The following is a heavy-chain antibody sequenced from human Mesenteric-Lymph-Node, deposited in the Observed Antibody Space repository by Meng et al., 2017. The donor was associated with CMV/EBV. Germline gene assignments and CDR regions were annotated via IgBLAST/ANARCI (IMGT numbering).Heavy chain of an antibody. CDR2: NYHRGST. J-gene: IGHJ4*02. Sequence: DSGGCSSSKTWWSWVRQTPGKVLEWIGENYHRGSTNYNTSLKSRVTISVDKAKNQFSLKLSAVNDADTAVYYCARQIRGYSGYDDGYWGQGTLVTVSS. CDR3: ARQIRGYSGYDDGY. CDR1: GGCSSSKTW. V-gene: IGHV4-4*02. D-gene: IGHD5-12*01.